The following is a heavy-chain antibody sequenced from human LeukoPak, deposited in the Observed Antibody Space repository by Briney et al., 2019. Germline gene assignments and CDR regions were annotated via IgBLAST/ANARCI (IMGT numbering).Heavy chain of an antibody. D-gene: IGHD2-21*02. V-gene: IGHV3-53*01. J-gene: IGHJ5*02. CDR1: GFTVSSNY. CDR2: IYSGGST. Sequence: GGSLRLSCAASGFTVSSNYMSWVRQAPGRGLEWVSVIYSGGSTYYADSVKGRFTISRDNSKNTLYLQMNSLRAEDTAVYYCARAQTSIVVVTAGLGWFDPWGQGTLVTVSS. CDR3: ARAQTSIVVVTAGLGWFDP.